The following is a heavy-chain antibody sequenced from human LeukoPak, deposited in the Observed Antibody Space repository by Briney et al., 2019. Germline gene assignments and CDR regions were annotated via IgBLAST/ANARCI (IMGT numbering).Heavy chain of an antibody. Sequence: SVKVSCKASGGTFSSYAISWVRQAPGQGLEWMGGIIPIFGTANYAQKLQGRVTMTTDTSTSTAYMELRSLRSDDTAVYYCARDRYYDSSGPDDYWGQGTLVTVSS. CDR3: ARDRYYDSSGPDDY. CDR2: IIPIFGTA. J-gene: IGHJ4*02. CDR1: GGTFSSYA. D-gene: IGHD3-22*01. V-gene: IGHV1-69*05.